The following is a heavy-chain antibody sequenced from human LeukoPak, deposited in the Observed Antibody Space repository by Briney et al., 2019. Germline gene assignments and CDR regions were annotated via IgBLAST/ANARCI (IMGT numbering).Heavy chain of an antibody. D-gene: IGHD2-8*01. CDR1: GFTFFNYN. Sequence: PGGSLRLSCAASGFTFFNYNMNWVRQAPGKGLEWVSSISSSNDYIYYADSVKGRFTISRDNAKNSLYLQMNSLRPEDTAVYFCVRGGYCTTKSCYRGWFDPWAREPWSPSPQ. J-gene: IGHJ5*02. CDR3: VRGGYCTTKSCYRGWFDP. CDR2: ISSSNDYI. V-gene: IGHV3-21*01.